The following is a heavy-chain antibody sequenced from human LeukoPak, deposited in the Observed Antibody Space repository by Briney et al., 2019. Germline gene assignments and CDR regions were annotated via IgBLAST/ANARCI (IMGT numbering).Heavy chain of an antibody. J-gene: IGHJ4*02. Sequence: PGGSLRLSCAASGFTVSSYYMSWVRQAPGKGLLWVSRINGDGTSTKYADSVKGRFTISRDNARHTLYLQMNSLRAEDTAVYYCARASTTVPNLLDYWGQGTLVTVSS. D-gene: IGHD4-17*01. V-gene: IGHV3-74*03. CDR2: INGDGTST. CDR3: ARASTTVPNLLDY. CDR1: GFTVSSYY.